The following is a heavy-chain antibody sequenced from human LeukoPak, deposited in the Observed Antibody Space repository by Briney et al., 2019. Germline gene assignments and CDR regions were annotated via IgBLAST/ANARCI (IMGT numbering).Heavy chain of an antibody. J-gene: IGHJ4*02. V-gene: IGHV1-2*04. CDR1: GYTFTGYY. D-gene: IGHD6-6*01. CDR3: ARDGQEEEQLVLDY. CDR2: INPNSGGT. Sequence: VSVKVSCKASGYTFTGYYMHWVRQAPGQGLEWMGWINPNSGGTNYAQKFQGWVTMTRDTSISTAYMELSRLRSDDTAVYYCARDGQEEEQLVLDYWGQGTLVTVSS.